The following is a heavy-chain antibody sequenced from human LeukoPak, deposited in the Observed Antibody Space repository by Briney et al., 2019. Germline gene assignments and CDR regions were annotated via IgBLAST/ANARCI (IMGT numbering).Heavy chain of an antibody. J-gene: IGHJ2*01. CDR2: IGDSGGST. D-gene: IGHD6-6*01. CDR3: AKGGIMQSSSPGLQYFDL. V-gene: IGHV3-23*01. CDR1: GFTFSSYA. Sequence: PGGSLRLSCAASGFTFSSYAMSWVRQAPGKGLEWVSVIGDSGGSTYYADSVKGRFTISRDNSENTLYLQMNSLRAEDTAVYYCAKGGIMQSSSPGLQYFDLWGRGTLVSVSS.